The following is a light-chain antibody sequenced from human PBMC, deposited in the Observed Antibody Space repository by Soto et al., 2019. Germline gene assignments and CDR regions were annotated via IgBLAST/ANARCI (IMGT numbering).Light chain of an antibody. J-gene: IGKJ1*01. V-gene: IGKV4-1*01. Sequence: DIVMTQSPDSLAVSLGERATINCKSSQSVLYTSNNKNYLAWYQQQPGQPPKVLIYWASTRESGAPDRFSGSGSRTDFTLTISSLQAEDVAVYYWQQYYSTPRTFGQGTKVEVK. CDR1: QSVLYTSNNKNY. CDR2: WAS. CDR3: QQYYSTPRT.